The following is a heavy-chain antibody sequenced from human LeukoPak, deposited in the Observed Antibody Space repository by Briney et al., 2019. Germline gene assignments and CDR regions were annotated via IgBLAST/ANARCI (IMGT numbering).Heavy chain of an antibody. V-gene: IGHV3-15*01. CDR1: GFTFSNAW. CDR2: IKSKTDGGTT. Sequence: NPGGSLRLSCAASGFTFSNAWMSWVRQAPGKGLEWVGRIKSKTDGGTTDYAAPVKGRFTISRDDSKNTLYLQMNSLKTEDTAVYYCTTDIPGVVTLRYWGQGTLVTVSS. D-gene: IGHD3-3*01. CDR3: TTDIPGVVTLRY. J-gene: IGHJ4*02.